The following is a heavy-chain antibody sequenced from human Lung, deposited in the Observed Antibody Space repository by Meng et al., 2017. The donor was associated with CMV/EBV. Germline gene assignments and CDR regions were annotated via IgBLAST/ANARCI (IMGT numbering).Heavy chain of an antibody. V-gene: IGHV4-39*07. CDR2: IYYNGNT. CDR1: GGSISSSSYY. D-gene: IGHD3-16*01. CDR3: AREGGASWFDY. J-gene: IGHJ4*02. Sequence: SXTLSLTCTVSGGSISSSSYYWGWIRQPPGKGLEWIGSIYYNGNTYYNPSLKSRITISIDTSKNEFSLKVNSVTAADAAVYYCAREGGASWFDYWGQGTLVTVSS.